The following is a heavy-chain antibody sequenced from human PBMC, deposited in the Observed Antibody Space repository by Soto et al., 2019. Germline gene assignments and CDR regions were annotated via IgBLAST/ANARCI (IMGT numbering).Heavy chain of an antibody. V-gene: IGHV2-5*02. J-gene: IGHJ4*02. CDR1: GFSLTTSGVG. CDR2: IYWDDDK. D-gene: IGHD3-3*01. CDR3: AHRVLRAVFGLVTTTAIYFDS. Sequence: QITLNESGPPVVKPTETLTLTCTFSGFSLTTSGVGVGWVRQSPGKAPEWLAFIYWDDDKRYSTSLKSRLTITKDTSKNQVVLTMANVDPADTATYYCAHRVLRAVFGLVTTTAIYFDSWGQGTPVVVSS.